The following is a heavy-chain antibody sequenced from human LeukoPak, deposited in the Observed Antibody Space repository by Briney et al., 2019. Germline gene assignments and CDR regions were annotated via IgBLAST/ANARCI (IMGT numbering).Heavy chain of an antibody. D-gene: IGHD6-19*01. V-gene: IGHV5-51*01. CDR2: IHPGDSNT. J-gene: IGHJ4*02. CDR3: ARRRGDTVAGPDY. CDR1: GYRFTSYW. Sequence: GASLKISCQGSGYRFTSYWIVWVRQMPGQGLEYMGIIHPGDSNTKYSPSFEGQVIVSVDKSISTAYLQWSSLKASDSAMYYCARRRGDTVAGPDYWGQGTLVTVSS.